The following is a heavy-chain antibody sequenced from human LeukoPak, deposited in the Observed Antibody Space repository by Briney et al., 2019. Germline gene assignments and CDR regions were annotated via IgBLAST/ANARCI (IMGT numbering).Heavy chain of an antibody. V-gene: IGHV4-61*10. CDR2: IYPLETT. J-gene: IGHJ4*02. D-gene: IGHD1-26*01. CDR3: ARGLSGSYQIDY. Sequence: SETLSLTCTVSGDSVNSGAYSWSWLRQPAGKEPEWIGRIYPLETTNYNPSLKSRVAISVDTSKNQFSLKLSSVTAADTAVYYCARGLSGSYQIDYWGQGTLVTVSS. CDR1: GDSVNSGAYS.